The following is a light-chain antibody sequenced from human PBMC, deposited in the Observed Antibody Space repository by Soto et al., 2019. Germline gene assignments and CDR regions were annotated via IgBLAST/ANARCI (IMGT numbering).Light chain of an antibody. Sequence: DIQLTQSPSSLSASVGDIVTITCQASQGINNYLNWYQQKSGKPPKLLIYDASNLEAGVPSRFRGSGSGTDFILSISSLQPDDVATYYCQQYESLPPRFGPGTTVEIK. J-gene: IGKJ3*01. CDR3: QQYESLPPR. CDR1: QGINNY. V-gene: IGKV1-33*01. CDR2: DAS.